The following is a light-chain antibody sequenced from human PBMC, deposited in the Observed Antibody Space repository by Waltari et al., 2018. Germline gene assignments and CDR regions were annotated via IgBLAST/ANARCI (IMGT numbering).Light chain of an antibody. CDR1: QTIRNF. Sequence: DIQMTQSPSSLSASVGDRVSITCRESQTIRNFLNWYQQKPGKAPKLLIYAASTLESGVPSRFSGSASGTDFTLTISSLQPEDFATYYCQQSYTTPRTFGQGTKVEIK. CDR2: AAS. CDR3: QQSYTTPRT. J-gene: IGKJ1*01. V-gene: IGKV1-39*01.